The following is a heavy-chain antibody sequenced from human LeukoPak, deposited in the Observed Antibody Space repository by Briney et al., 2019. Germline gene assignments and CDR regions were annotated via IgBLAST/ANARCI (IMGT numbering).Heavy chain of an antibody. D-gene: IGHD1-26*01. CDR2: IYYSGSA. J-gene: IGHJ4*02. CDR1: GGSISSYY. Sequence: SEALSLTCTVSGGSISSYYWSWIRQPPGKGLECIGYIYYSGSANYNPSLNSPVTISVDTSKNQFSLKLSSVTAADTAVYYGARVGIVDLYYFDYWGQGTLVTVSS. CDR3: ARVGIVDLYYFDY. V-gene: IGHV4-59*12.